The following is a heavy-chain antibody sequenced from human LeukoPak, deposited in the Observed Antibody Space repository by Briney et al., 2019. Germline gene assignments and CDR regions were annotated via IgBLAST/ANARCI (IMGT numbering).Heavy chain of an antibody. CDR1: GGSVSSTTYY. D-gene: IGHD3-10*01. CDR3: ARSRYDSGTYALEE. J-gene: IGHJ4*02. Sequence: PSETLSLTCSVSGGSVSSTTYYWGWIRQPSGKGLEWSGSISYGGSTYYNPSLKSRLTISVDTSKNQFSLELSSVTAADTAVYFCARSRYDSGTYALEEWGQGTLVTVSS. V-gene: IGHV4-39*01. CDR2: ISYGGST.